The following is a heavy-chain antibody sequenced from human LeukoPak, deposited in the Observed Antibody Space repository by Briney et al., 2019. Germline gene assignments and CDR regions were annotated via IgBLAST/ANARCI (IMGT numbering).Heavy chain of an antibody. CDR3: ARDDGGWYSPYAFDI. V-gene: IGHV1-18*01. CDR1: GYTFTSYG. D-gene: IGHD6-19*01. J-gene: IGHJ3*02. CDR2: ISAYNGNT. Sequence: ASVKVSCKASGYTFTSYGISWVRQAPGQGLEWMGWISAYNGNTNYAQKLQGRVTMTTDTSASTAYMELSSLRSEDTAVYYCARDDGGWYSPYAFDIWGQGTMVTVSS.